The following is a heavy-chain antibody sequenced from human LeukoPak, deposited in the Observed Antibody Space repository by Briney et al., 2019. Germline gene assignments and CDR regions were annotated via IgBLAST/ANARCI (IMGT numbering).Heavy chain of an antibody. J-gene: IGHJ4*02. V-gene: IGHV4-39*01. Sequence: PSETLSLTCTVSGGSISSYYWGWIRQPPGKGLEWIGSIYYSGSTYYNPSLKSRVTISVDTSKNQFSLKLSSVTAADTAVYYCARYYDILTGYDYWGQGTLVTVSS. CDR2: IYYSGST. D-gene: IGHD3-9*01. CDR3: ARYYDILTGYDY. CDR1: GGSISSYY.